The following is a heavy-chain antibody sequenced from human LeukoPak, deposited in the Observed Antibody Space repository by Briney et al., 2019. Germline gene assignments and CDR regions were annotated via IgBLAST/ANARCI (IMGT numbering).Heavy chain of an antibody. J-gene: IGHJ4*02. V-gene: IGHV3-11*06. Sequence: GGSLRLSCAASGFTFSDYYMSWIRQAPGKGLEWVSYISTSGSDTYYADSVKGRFTTSRDNAKSSLYLQMNSLRAEDTAVYYCARVGLIAAAGTPDYWGQGTLVTVSS. CDR2: ISTSGSDT. CDR3: ARVGLIAAAGTPDY. D-gene: IGHD6-13*01. CDR1: GFTFSDYY.